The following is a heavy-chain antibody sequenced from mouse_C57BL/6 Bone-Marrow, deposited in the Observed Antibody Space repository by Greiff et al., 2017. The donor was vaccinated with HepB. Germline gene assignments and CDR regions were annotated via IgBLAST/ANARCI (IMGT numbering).Heavy chain of an antibody. CDR3: AISDRYYYGSGWAY. D-gene: IGHD1-1*01. CDR1: GYTFTSYW. V-gene: IGHV1-74*01. Sequence: QVQLQQPGAELVKPGASVKVSCKASGYTFTSYWMHWVKQRPGQGLEWIGRIHPSDSDTNFNQKFKGKATLTVDKSSSTAYMQLSSLTSEDSAVYYCAISDRYYYGSGWAYWGQGTLVTVSA. CDR2: IHPSDSDT. J-gene: IGHJ3*01.